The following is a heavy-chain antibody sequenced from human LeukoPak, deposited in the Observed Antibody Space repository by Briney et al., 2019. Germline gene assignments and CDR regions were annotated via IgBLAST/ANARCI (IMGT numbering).Heavy chain of an antibody. V-gene: IGHV1-46*01. Sequence: ASVKVSCKASGYTFISYAMNWVRQAPGQGLEWMGIINPSGGSTSSAQKFQGRVTMTRDTSTSTVYLELSSLKSEDTAVYFCVRESGSYSHVLMIWGQGTLVTVSS. CDR2: INPSGGST. J-gene: IGHJ4*02. CDR3: VRESGSYSHVLMI. D-gene: IGHD1-26*01. CDR1: GYTFISYA.